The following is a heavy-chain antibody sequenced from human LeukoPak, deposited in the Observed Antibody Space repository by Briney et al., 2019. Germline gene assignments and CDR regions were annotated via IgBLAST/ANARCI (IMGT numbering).Heavy chain of an antibody. V-gene: IGHV3-23*01. CDR3: AKSGNSAAAERYYYYYGMDV. Sequence: GGSLRLSCAASGFTFSSYAMSWVRQAPGKGLEWVSAISGSGGSTYYADSVKGRFIISRDNSKNTLYLQMNSLRAEDTAVYYCAKSGNSAAAERYYYYYGMDVWGQGTTVTVSS. D-gene: IGHD2-2*01. CDR2: ISGSGGST. J-gene: IGHJ6*02. CDR1: GFTFSSYA.